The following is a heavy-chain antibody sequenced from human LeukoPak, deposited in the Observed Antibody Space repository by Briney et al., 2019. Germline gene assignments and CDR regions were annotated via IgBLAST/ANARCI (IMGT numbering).Heavy chain of an antibody. V-gene: IGHV3-9*01. Sequence: GGSLRLSCAASGFTFDDYATHWVRQAPGRGLEWVSGISWNSGSIGYADSVKGRFTISRDNAKNSLYLQMNSLRAEDTALYYCAKEVGGDIVVVPAAKGAYYYYGMDVWGQGTTVTVSS. CDR3: AKEVGGDIVVVPAAKGAYYYYGMDV. CDR2: ISWNSGSI. D-gene: IGHD2-2*01. J-gene: IGHJ6*02. CDR1: GFTFDDYA.